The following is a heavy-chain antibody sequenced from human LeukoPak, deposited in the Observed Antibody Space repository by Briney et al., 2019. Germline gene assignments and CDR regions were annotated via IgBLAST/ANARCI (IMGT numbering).Heavy chain of an antibody. CDR2: IKSKTDGGTT. D-gene: IGHD1-26*01. Sequence: GESLKISCKGSGYSFTSYWIGWVRQAPGKGLEWVGRIKSKTDGGTTDYAAPVKGRFTISRDDSKDTLYLQMNSLKTEDTAVYYCATDQRWELPLNYWGQGTLVTVSS. J-gene: IGHJ4*02. CDR3: ATDQRWELPLNY. V-gene: IGHV3-15*01. CDR1: GYSFTSYW.